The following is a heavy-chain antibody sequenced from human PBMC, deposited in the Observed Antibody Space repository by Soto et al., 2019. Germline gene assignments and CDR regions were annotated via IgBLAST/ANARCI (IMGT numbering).Heavy chain of an antibody. CDR3: ARDSDYYSSGSFDY. CDR2: VYYSGST. J-gene: IGHJ4*02. V-gene: IGHV4-31*02. Sequence: PSETLSLTCNVSGASINTGGYYWSWIRQHPGKGLEWIGFVYYSGSTSYSPSLESRVSISVDPSKRQFYLELASVTAADSAVYYCARDSDYYSSGSFDYWGQGTLVTVSS. CDR1: GASINTGGYY. D-gene: IGHD3-10*01.